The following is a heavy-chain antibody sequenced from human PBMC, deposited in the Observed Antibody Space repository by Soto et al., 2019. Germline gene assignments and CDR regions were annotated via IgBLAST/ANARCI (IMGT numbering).Heavy chain of an antibody. D-gene: IGHD3-16*02. Sequence: SETLSLTCTVSGGSISSYYWSWIRQPPGKGLEWIGYIYYSGSTNYNPSLKSRVTISVDTSKNQFSLKLSSVTAADTAVYYCARRNDYIWGSYRYSWFDPWGQGTLVTVSS. CDR2: IYYSGST. CDR1: GGSISSYY. J-gene: IGHJ5*02. CDR3: ARRNDYIWGSYRYSWFDP. V-gene: IGHV4-59*08.